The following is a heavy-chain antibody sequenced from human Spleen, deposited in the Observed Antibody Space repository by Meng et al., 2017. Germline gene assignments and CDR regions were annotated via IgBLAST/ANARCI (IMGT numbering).Heavy chain of an antibody. CDR2: IKRNSDGGTI. Sequence: VQLGESGGGLVKPGGFLRLSCVASGLSFTDAWMSWVRQAPGKGLEWVGRIKRNSDGGTIDYAAPVKGRFTISRDDSKNTLYLQMDSLITEDTAVYFCATGAAAADHWGQGTLVTVSS. CDR1: GLSFTDAW. D-gene: IGHD6-13*01. V-gene: IGHV3-15*01. CDR3: ATGAAAADH. J-gene: IGHJ4*02.